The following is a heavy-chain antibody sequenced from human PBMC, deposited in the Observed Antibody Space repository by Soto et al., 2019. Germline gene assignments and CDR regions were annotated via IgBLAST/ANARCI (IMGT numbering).Heavy chain of an antibody. CDR3: AAGNVYYYYGMDV. CDR1: GFTFTSSA. CDR2: IVVGSGNT. V-gene: IGHV1-58*01. J-gene: IGHJ6*02. Sequence: SVKVSCKASGFTFTSSAVQWVREARGQRLEWIGWIVVGSGNTNYAQKFQERVTITRDMSTSTAYMELSSLRSEDTAVYYCAAGNVYYYYGMDVWGQGTTVTVSS.